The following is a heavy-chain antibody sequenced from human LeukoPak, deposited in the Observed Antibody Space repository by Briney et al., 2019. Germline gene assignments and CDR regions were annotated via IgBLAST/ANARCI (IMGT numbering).Heavy chain of an antibody. CDR2: INHSGNT. Sequence: PSETLSLTCTVSGGSISTTGYYWGWIRQPPGKGLEWIGEINHSGNTNYNPSLKSRVTISVDTSKNQFSLKLSSVTAADTAVYYCARNSLAARFYYYYGMDVWGQGTTVTVSS. CDR3: ARNSLAARFYYYYGMDV. CDR1: GGSISTTGYY. V-gene: IGHV4-39*07. D-gene: IGHD6-6*01. J-gene: IGHJ6*02.